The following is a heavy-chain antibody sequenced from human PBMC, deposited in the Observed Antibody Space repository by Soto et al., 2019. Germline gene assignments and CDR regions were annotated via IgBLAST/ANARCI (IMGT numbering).Heavy chain of an antibody. V-gene: IGHV4-59*08. Sequence: SETLSLTCTVSGGSITSYYWSWIRQPPGKGLEWIGYIYYSGSTNYNPSLKSRITISVDTSKNQFSLKLSSVTAADSAVYYCARGAYSGRIGSFDYWGQGTPVTVS. CDR3: ARGAYSGRIGSFDY. J-gene: IGHJ4*02. D-gene: IGHD1-26*01. CDR2: IYYSGST. CDR1: GGSITSYY.